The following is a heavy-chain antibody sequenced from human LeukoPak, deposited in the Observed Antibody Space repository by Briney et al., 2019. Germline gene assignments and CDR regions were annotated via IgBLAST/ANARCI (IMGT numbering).Heavy chain of an antibody. J-gene: IGHJ4*02. CDR2: IYYSGST. V-gene: IGHV4-30-4*02. Sequence: SETLSLTCTVSGGSISSGDYYWSWIRQPPGKGLEWIGYIYYSGSTYYTPSLRGRVTISVDTSKNQFSLKLSSVTAADTAVYYCAREYNSGWYFDYWGQGTLVTVSS. CDR1: GGSISSGDYY. CDR3: AREYNSGWYFDY. D-gene: IGHD6-19*01.